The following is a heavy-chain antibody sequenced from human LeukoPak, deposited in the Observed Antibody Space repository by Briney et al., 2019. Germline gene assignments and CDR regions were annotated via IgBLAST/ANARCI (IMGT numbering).Heavy chain of an antibody. CDR2: MNQDANEK. CDR3: ARIQLFFRAGGGTGLDI. V-gene: IGHV3-7*04. Sequence: GGSLRLSCVASGFEFSRYWMTWVRQAPGKGPEWVANMNQDANEKNFADSVKGRFTISRDNAKTSLSLQMSSLRVEDTAVYFCARIQLFFRAGGGTGLDIWGQGTMVTVSS. J-gene: IGHJ3*02. CDR1: GFEFSRYW. D-gene: IGHD1-1*01.